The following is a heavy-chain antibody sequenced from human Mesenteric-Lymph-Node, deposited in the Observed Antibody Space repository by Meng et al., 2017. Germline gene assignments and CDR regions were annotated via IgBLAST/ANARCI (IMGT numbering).Heavy chain of an antibody. CDR2: LSSDGSTT. CDR1: GFTLSSYW. D-gene: IGHD2-15*01. J-gene: IGHJ4*02. V-gene: IGHV3-74*01. Sequence: VQLVGSGGGVVQPGRSLRLSCAASGFTLSSYWMHWVRQVPGKGLVWVSDLSSDGSTTRYADSVKGRFTISRDSAKNTLFLQMNSPRGDDTAVYYCVREWSAYDYWGQGTLVTVSS. CDR3: VREWSAYDY.